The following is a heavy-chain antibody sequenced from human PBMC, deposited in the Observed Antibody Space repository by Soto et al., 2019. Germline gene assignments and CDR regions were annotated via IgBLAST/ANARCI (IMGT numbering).Heavy chain of an antibody. CDR3: AKGAYGSGSYDC. D-gene: IGHD3-10*01. J-gene: IGHJ4*02. CDR1: AFTFSSHA. CDR2: ISGSGDMK. V-gene: IGHV3-23*01. Sequence: VQLLESGGDLVQPGGSLRLSCAASAFTFSSHAMTWVRQSPGKVLEWVSSISGSGDMKSYADSVKGRFTISRDNSKSTVYLQMNSLRAEDTATYYCAKGAYGSGSYDCWGQGTLVTVSS.